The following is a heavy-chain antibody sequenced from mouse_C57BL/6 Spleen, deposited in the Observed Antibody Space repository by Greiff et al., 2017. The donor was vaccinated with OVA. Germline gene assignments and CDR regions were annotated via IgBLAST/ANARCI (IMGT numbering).Heavy chain of an antibody. CDR1: GYSITSGYY. CDR2: ISYDGSN. V-gene: IGHV3-6*01. CDR3: ARSRTGTSFDY. Sequence: EVKLQESGPGLVKPSQSLSLTCSVTGYSITSGYYWNWIRQFPGNKLEWMGYISYDGSNNYNPSLKNRISITRYTSKNQFFLKLNSVTTEDTATYYCARSRTGTSFDYWGQGTTLTVSS. J-gene: IGHJ2*01. D-gene: IGHD4-1*01.